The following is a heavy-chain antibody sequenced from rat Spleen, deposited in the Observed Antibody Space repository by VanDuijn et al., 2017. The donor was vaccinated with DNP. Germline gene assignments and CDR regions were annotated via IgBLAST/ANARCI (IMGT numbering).Heavy chain of an antibody. CDR3: ARASYGSSY. Sequence: QVQLKESGPGLLQPSQTLSLTCTVSGFSLTTNSVHWVRQPPGKGLEWVGVIWSGGDTSYNSALKSRLSISRDTSKSQVFLKMNNLQTEDTATYYCARASYGSSYWGQGVMVTVSS. D-gene: IGHD1-3*01. CDR2: IWSGGDT. J-gene: IGHJ2*01. CDR1: GFSLTTNS. V-gene: IGHV2-1*01.